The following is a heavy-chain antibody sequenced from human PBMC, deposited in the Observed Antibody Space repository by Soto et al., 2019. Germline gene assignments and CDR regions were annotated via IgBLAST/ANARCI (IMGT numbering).Heavy chain of an antibody. Sequence: VQLVESGGGLVKWGGSLRLSCASSGFTFASYNMLWVRQAPGKGLEWVASISGNSDYIYHADSLKGRFTVSRDNAKKSLFLQMNGLRAEDTAVYYCAGEPKGGAYDMDVWGQGTTVTVSS. CDR3: AGEPKGGAYDMDV. CDR1: GFTFASYN. V-gene: IGHV3-21*01. D-gene: IGHD3-16*01. J-gene: IGHJ6*02. CDR2: ISGNSDYI.